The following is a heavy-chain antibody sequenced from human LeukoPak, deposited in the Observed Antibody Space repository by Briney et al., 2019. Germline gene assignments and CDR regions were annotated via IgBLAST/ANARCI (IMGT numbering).Heavy chain of an antibody. CDR2: INHSGSA. CDR3: ARGPPLLFIVVVPAAGFDAFDI. D-gene: IGHD2-2*01. V-gene: IGHV4-34*01. CDR1: GGSFSGYY. Sequence: SETLSLTCAVYGGSFSGYYWSWIRQPPGKGLEWIGEINHSGSANYNPSLKSRVTISVDTSKNQFSLKLSSVTAADTAVYYCARGPPLLFIVVVPAAGFDAFDIWGQGTMVTDSS. J-gene: IGHJ3*02.